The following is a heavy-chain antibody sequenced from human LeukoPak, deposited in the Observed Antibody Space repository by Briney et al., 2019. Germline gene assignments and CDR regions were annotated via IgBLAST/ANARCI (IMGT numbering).Heavy chain of an antibody. CDR2: ISAYNGNT. Sequence: ASVKVSFKASGYTFTGYYMHWARQAPGQGLAWMGWISAYNGNTNYAQKLQGRVTMTTDTSTSTAYMELRSLRSDDTAVYYCARDQTDGMLRVSSGWFVLDYWGQGTLVTVSS. CDR1: GYTFTGYY. J-gene: IGHJ4*02. D-gene: IGHD6-19*01. V-gene: IGHV1-18*04. CDR3: ARDQTDGMLRVSSGWFVLDY.